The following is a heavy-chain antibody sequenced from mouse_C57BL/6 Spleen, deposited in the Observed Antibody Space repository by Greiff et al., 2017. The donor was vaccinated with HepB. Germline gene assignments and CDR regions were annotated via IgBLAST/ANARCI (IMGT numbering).Heavy chain of an antibody. J-gene: IGHJ4*01. CDR3: ARDGNYRDAMDY. V-gene: IGHV1-82*01. D-gene: IGHD2-1*01. CDR1: GYAFSSSW. Sequence: VQLQQSGPELVKPGASVKISCKASGYAFSSSWMNWVKQRPGKGLEWIGRIYPGDGDTNYNGKFKGKATLTADKSSSTAYMQLSSLTSEDAAVYCCARDGNYRDAMDYWGQGTSVTVSS. CDR2: IYPGDGDT.